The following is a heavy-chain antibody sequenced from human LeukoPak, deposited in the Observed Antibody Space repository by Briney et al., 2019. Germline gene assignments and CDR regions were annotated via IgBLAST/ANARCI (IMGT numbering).Heavy chain of an antibody. Sequence: GGSLRLSRAASGFTFSSYGMHWVRQAPGKGLEWVAVISYDGSNKYYADSVKGRFTISRDNSKNTLYLQMNSLRAEDTAVYYCATLFDYWGQGTLVTVSS. V-gene: IGHV3-30*03. CDR3: ATLFDY. CDR2: ISYDGSNK. J-gene: IGHJ4*02. CDR1: GFTFSSYG.